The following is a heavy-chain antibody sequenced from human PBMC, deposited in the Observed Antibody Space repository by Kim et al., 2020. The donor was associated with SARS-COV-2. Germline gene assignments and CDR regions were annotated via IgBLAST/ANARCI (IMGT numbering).Heavy chain of an antibody. D-gene: IGHD5-12*01. CDR3: TRPGRDGYNLEY. Sequence: GGSLRLSCAASGFTFSGSAMHWVRQASGKGLEWVGRIRSKANSYATAYAASVKGRFTISRDDSKNTAYLQMNSLKTEDTAVYYCTRPGRDGYNLEYWGQGTLVTVSS. CDR2: IRSKANSYAT. CDR1: GFTFSGSA. J-gene: IGHJ4*02. V-gene: IGHV3-73*01.